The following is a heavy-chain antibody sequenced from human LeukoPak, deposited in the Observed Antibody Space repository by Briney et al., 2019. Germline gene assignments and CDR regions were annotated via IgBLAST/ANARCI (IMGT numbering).Heavy chain of an antibody. CDR3: ARRGRRFLEWLPKRNVNYYGMDV. CDR2: MNPNSGNT. CDR1: GYTFTSYD. V-gene: IGHV1-8*01. Sequence: ASVKVSCKASGYTFTSYDINWVRQATGQGLEWMGWMNPNSGNTGYAQKFQGRVTMTRNTSISTAYMELSSLRSEDTAVYHCARRGRRFLEWLPKRNVNYYGMDVWGQGTTVTVSS. J-gene: IGHJ6*02. D-gene: IGHD3-3*01.